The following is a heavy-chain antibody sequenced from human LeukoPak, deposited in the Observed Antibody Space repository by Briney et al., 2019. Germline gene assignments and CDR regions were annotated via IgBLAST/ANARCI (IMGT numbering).Heavy chain of an antibody. CDR2: IYSDDRT. V-gene: IGHV3-53*01. CDR3: ARDSSAFDY. Sequence: PGGSLRLSCAASGFTVSTNSMSWVRQAPGEGLEWVSIIYSDDRTYYADSVKGRLTVSRDNSKNTLYLQMNSLRAEDTAAYYCARDSSAFDYWGQGTLVTVSS. J-gene: IGHJ4*02. CDR1: GFTVSTNS.